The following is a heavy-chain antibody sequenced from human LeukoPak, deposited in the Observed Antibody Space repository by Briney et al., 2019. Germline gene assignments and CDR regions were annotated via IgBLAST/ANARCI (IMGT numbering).Heavy chain of an antibody. D-gene: IGHD3-16*01. CDR2: IIPIFGTA. Sequence: SVKVSCKASGGTFSSYAISWVLQAPGQGLEWMGRIIPIFGTANYAQKFQGRVTITTDESTSTAYMELSSLRSEDTAVYYCARSPDPNAWAEYFQHWGQGTLVTVSS. CDR1: GGTFSSYA. V-gene: IGHV1-69*05. CDR3: ARSPDPNAWAEYFQH. J-gene: IGHJ1*01.